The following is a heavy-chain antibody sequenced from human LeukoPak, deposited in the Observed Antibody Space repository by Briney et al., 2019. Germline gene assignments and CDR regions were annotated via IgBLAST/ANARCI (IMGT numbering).Heavy chain of an antibody. CDR2: ISYDGSNK. CDR1: GFTFSSYA. D-gene: IGHD2-15*01. J-gene: IGHJ4*02. V-gene: IGHV3-30-3*01. Sequence: PGGSLRLSCAASGFTFSSYAMHWVRQAPGKGLEWVAVISYDGSNKYYADSVKGRFTISRDNSKNTLYLQMNSLRAEDTAVYYCAREDCSGGSCYSWGQGTLVTVSS. CDR3: AREDCSGGSCYS.